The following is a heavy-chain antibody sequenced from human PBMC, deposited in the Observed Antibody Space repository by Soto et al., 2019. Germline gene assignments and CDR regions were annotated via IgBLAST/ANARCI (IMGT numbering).Heavy chain of an antibody. CDR2: LYSGGST. CDR3: ARDRPGDEGDGFDI. CDR1: GFTFSSYA. Sequence: GGSLRLSCAASGFTFSSYAMNWVRQAPGKGLEWVSVLYSGGSTHYAGSVKGRFIISRDNSKNTLYLQMNSLRVEDTAVYYCARDRPGDEGDGFDIWGHGTMVTVSS. D-gene: IGHD3-10*01. V-gene: IGHV3-53*01. J-gene: IGHJ3*02.